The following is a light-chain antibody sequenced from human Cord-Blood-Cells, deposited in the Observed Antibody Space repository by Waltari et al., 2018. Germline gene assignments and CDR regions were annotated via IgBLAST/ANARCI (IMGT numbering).Light chain of an antibody. Sequence: QPALTQPPSASGSPGQSVTISCTGTSSDVGGYNYVPWSQQHPGKAPKLMIYEVSKRPSGVPDRFSGSKSGNTASLTVSGLQAEDEADYYCSSYAGSNNVVFGGGTKLTVL. V-gene: IGLV2-8*01. J-gene: IGLJ2*01. CDR2: EVS. CDR1: SSDVGGYNY. CDR3: SSYAGSNNVV.